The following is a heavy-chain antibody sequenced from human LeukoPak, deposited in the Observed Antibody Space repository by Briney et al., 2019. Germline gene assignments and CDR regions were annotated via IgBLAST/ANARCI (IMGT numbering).Heavy chain of an antibody. J-gene: IGHJ4*02. CDR3: VRDNPRCCGVVPANIDDF. CDR1: GFIFSRDS. CDR2: ISRDSNII. V-gene: IGHV3-48*01. Sequence: GGSLRLSCAASGFIFSRDSMNCVRQAPGKGLEWISYISRDSNIIFYADSVRGRFTISRDNAKNSLYLQMNSLRAEDTAVYYCVRDNPRCCGVVPANIDDFWGQGTLVTVSS. D-gene: IGHD2-15*01.